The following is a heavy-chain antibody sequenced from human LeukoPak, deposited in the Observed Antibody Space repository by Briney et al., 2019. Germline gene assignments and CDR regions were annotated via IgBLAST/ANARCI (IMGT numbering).Heavy chain of an antibody. CDR2: IYYSGST. D-gene: IGHD6-13*01. J-gene: IGHJ4*02. V-gene: IGHV4-34*01. CDR1: GGSFSGYY. CDR3: ARHGHSSSWPFDY. Sequence: SETLSLTCAVYGGSFSGYYWSRIRQPPGKGLEWIGSIYYSGSTYYNPSLKSRVTISVDTSKNQFSLKLSSVTAADTAVYYCARHGHSSSWPFDYWGQGTLVTVSS.